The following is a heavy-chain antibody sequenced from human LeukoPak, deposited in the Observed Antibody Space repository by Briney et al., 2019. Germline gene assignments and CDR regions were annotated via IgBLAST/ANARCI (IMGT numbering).Heavy chain of an antibody. D-gene: IGHD3-9*01. CDR1: GFTFTRYG. Sequence: GGSLRLSCAASGFTFTRYGMVWVRQAPGKGLEWVSYISGSTSAVYYADSVKGRFTVSRDSAKNSLYLQMNSLRAEDTAVYYCARSSYYDILTGYSYYFDYWGQGTLVTVSS. V-gene: IGHV3-48*04. CDR3: ARSSYYDILTGYSYYFDY. J-gene: IGHJ4*02. CDR2: ISGSTSAV.